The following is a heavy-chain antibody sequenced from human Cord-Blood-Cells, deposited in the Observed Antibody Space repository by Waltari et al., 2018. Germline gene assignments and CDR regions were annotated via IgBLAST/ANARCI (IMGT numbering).Heavy chain of an antibody. CDR3: AREQRGYQLLYYFDY. D-gene: IGHD2-2*02. V-gene: IGHV3-48*03. J-gene: IGHJ4*02. CDR2: ISSSGSTI. Sequence: EVQLVESGGGLVQPGGSLRLSCAASGFTFSSYEMNWVRLAPGKGLEWVSYISSSGSTIYYADSVKGRFTISRDNAKNSLYLQMNSLRAEDTAVYYCAREQRGYQLLYYFDYWGQGTLVTVSS. CDR1: GFTFSSYE.